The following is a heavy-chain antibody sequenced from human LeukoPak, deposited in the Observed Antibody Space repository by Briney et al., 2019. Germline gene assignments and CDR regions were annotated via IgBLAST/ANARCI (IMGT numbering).Heavy chain of an antibody. V-gene: IGHV3-23*01. D-gene: IGHD6-25*01. Sequence: GGSLRLSCAASGFTFSSYAMSWVRQAPGKGLEWVSAISGSGGSTYYADSVKGRFTISRDNAKNSLYLQMNSLRPEDTALYYCARRGQRSWYFDLWGRGTLVAVSS. CDR3: ARRGQRSWYFDL. CDR1: GFTFSSYA. J-gene: IGHJ2*01. CDR2: ISGSGGST.